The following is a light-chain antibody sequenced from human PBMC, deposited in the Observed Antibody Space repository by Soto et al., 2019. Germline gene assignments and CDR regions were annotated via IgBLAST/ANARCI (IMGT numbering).Light chain of an antibody. Sequence: LVLTHSPATLSLSPGQRATLSFRSSQSVSSYLAWYQQKPGQAPRLLIYDASNRATGIPARFSGSGSGTDFTLTISSLEPEDFAVYYCQQRSNWPITFGQGTRLEIK. CDR2: DAS. J-gene: IGKJ5*01. CDR1: QSVSSY. V-gene: IGKV3-11*01. CDR3: QQRSNWPIT.